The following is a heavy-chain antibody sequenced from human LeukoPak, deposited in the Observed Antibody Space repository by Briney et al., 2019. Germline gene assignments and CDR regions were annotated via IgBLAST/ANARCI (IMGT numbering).Heavy chain of an antibody. CDR2: ISSSGSTI. Sequence: GGSLRLSCAASGFTFSSHEMNWVRQAPGKGLEWVSYISSSGSTIYYADSVKGRFTISRDNAKNSLYLQMNSLRAEDTAVYYCARDEYYDSSGYYDYWGQGTLVTVSS. D-gene: IGHD3-22*01. CDR1: GFTFSSHE. V-gene: IGHV3-48*03. J-gene: IGHJ4*02. CDR3: ARDEYYDSSGYYDY.